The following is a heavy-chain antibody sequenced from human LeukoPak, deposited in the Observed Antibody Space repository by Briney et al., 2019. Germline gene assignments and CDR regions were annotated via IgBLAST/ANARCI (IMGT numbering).Heavy chain of an antibody. CDR1: GFTVSSNY. J-gene: IGHJ4*02. V-gene: IGHV3-66*02. Sequence: GGSLRLSXAASGFTVSSNYMSWVRQAPGKGVEWVSVIYSGGSTYYADSVKGRFTISRDNSKNTLYLQMNSLRAEDTAVYYCAIPAYYGGTPYYFDYWGQGTLVTVSS. CDR2: IYSGGST. D-gene: IGHD4-23*01. CDR3: AIPAYYGGTPYYFDY.